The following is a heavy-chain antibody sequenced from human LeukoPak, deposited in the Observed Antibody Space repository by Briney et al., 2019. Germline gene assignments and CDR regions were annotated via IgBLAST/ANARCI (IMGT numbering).Heavy chain of an antibody. V-gene: IGHV4-30-2*01. CDR1: GGSISSGGYY. D-gene: IGHD3-10*01. CDR3: ARASMVRGSEWFDS. J-gene: IGHJ5*01. Sequence: SQTLSLTCTVSGGSISSGGYYWSWIRQPPGKGLEWIGEINHSGSTNYNPSLKSRVTISVDTSKNQFSLKLSSVTAADTAVYYCARASMVRGSEWFDSWGQGTLVTVSS. CDR2: INHSGST.